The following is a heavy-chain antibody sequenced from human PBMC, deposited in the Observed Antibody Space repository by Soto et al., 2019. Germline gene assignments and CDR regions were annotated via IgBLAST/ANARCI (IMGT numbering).Heavy chain of an antibody. D-gene: IGHD3-10*01. CDR2: IYSGGST. J-gene: IGHJ6*02. V-gene: IGHV3-53*01. Sequence: GGSLRLSCAASGFTVSSNYMSWVRQAPGKGLEWVSVIYSGGSTYYADSVKGRFTISRDNSKNTLYLQMNSLRAEDTAVYYCARGPPSGPYYYYYGMDVWGQGTTVTVSS. CDR3: ARGPPSGPYYYYYGMDV. CDR1: GFTVSSNY.